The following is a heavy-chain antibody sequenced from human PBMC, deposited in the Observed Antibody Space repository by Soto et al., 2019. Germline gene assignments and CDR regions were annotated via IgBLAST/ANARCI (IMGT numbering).Heavy chain of an antibody. CDR1: GFTFSSYG. Sequence: GGSLRLSCAASGFTFSSYGMHWVRQAPGKGLEWVAVISYDGSNKYYADSVKGRFTISRDNSKNTLYLQMNSLRAEDTAVYYCAKRDRQLWLHYWGQGTLVTVSS. CDR3: AKRDRQLWLHY. D-gene: IGHD5-18*01. V-gene: IGHV3-30*18. J-gene: IGHJ4*02. CDR2: ISYDGSNK.